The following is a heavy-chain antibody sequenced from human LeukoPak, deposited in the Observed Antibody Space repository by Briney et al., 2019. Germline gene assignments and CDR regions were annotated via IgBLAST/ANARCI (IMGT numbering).Heavy chain of an antibody. Sequence: GGSLGLFCAASGFTFSSYWMSWVRQAPGKGLEWVANIKQDGSEKYYVDSVKGRFTISRDNAKNSLYLQMNSLRAEDTAVYYCARGGDFWSGYLYYFDYWGQGTLVTVSS. D-gene: IGHD3-3*01. J-gene: IGHJ4*02. V-gene: IGHV3-7*01. CDR3: ARGGDFWSGYLYYFDY. CDR1: GFTFSSYW. CDR2: IKQDGSEK.